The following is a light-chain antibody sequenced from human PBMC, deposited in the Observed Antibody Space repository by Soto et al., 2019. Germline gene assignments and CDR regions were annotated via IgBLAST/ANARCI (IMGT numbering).Light chain of an antibody. CDR3: QQRDSWPLT. CDR1: ESVGRY. Sequence: NVLTQSPATLSLSPGEGATLSCSASESVGRYLAGYQQNPGQPPRPLLYELSGRPTGVPPRFSGSGYGPDFTLTISSIEPEDVAVYYCQQRDSWPLTFGEGTKVEIK. V-gene: IGKV3-11*01. CDR2: ELS. J-gene: IGKJ4*01.